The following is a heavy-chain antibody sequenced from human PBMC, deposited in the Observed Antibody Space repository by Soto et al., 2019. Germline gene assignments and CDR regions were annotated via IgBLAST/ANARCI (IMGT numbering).Heavy chain of an antibody. D-gene: IGHD6-6*01. J-gene: IGHJ4*02. V-gene: IGHV2-5*02. Sequence: QITLKESGPTLLKPTQTLTLTCTFSGFSLSTSGVGVGWIRQPPGKALEWLALIYWDDDKRYSPSLKSRLTITKDTSKNQVVLTMTNMDPVDTATYYCAHRQHEYSSSSFVDYWGQGTLVTVSS. CDR2: IYWDDDK. CDR1: GFSLSTSGVG. CDR3: AHRQHEYSSSSFVDY.